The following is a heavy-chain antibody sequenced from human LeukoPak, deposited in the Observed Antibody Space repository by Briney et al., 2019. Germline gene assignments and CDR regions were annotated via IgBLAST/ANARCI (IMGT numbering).Heavy chain of an antibody. CDR2: IHLNGIT. CDR1: GDSITSYAW. D-gene: IGHD3-22*01. J-gene: IGHJ5*02. CDR3: ARVISSAWRQNDL. Sequence: SETLSLTCSVTGDSITSYAWWSWVRQPPGKGLEWIGEIHLNGITNYNPSLKSRVTMSIDKSNNQFSQNLSSVTAADTAVYYCARVISSAWRQNDLWGQGTLVTV. V-gene: IGHV4-4*02.